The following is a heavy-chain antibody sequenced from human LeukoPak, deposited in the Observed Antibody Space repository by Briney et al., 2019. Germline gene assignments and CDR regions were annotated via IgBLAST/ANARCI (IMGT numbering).Heavy chain of an antibody. CDR2: IRSNSDGGTI. Sequence: TGGSLRLSCATSGFTFSNAWMNWVRQAPGKGLEWVGRIRSNSDGGTIDYAAPVKGRFTLSRDDSKTTLYLQMNSLQTEDTAVYYCATDFYDSTWGQGTLVTISS. CDR1: GFTFSNAW. D-gene: IGHD3-22*01. V-gene: IGHV3-15*07. J-gene: IGHJ5*02. CDR3: ATDFYDST.